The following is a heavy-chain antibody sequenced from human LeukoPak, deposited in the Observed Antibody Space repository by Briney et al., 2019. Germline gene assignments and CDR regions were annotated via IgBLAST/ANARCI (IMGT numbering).Heavy chain of an antibody. CDR3: ARLSIAARLTYAFDI. Sequence: GASVKVSCKASGYTFTGYYMHWVRQAPGQGLEWMGWINPNSGGTNYAQKFQGRVTMARDTSISTAYMELSRLRSDDTAVYYCARLSIAARLTYAFDIWGQGTMVTVSS. CDR2: INPNSGGT. D-gene: IGHD6-6*01. CDR1: GYTFTGYY. J-gene: IGHJ3*02. V-gene: IGHV1-2*02.